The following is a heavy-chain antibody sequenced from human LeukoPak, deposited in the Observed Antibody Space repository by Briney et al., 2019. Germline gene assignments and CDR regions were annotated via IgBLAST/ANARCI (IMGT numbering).Heavy chain of an antibody. J-gene: IGHJ5*02. V-gene: IGHV3-74*01. CDR3: ARGFYDILTGVSFDP. D-gene: IGHD3-9*01. Sequence: PGGSLRLSCAASGFTFSNYWMTWVRQAPGKGLVWVSRINSDGGSTSYADSVKGRFTISRDNAKNTLYLQMNSLRAEDTAVYYCARGFYDILTGVSFDPWGQGTLVTVSS. CDR1: GFTFSNYW. CDR2: INSDGGST.